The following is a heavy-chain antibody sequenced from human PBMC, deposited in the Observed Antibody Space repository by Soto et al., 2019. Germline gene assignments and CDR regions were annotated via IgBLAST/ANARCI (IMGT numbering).Heavy chain of an antibody. CDR2: IIPIFGTA. CDR3: ARVVAVAGTGAFDI. J-gene: IGHJ3*02. D-gene: IGHD6-19*01. Sequence: VASVKVSCKASGGTFSSYAISWVRQAPGQGLEWMGGIIPIFGTANYAQKFQGRVTITADKSTSTAYMELSSLRSEDTAVYYCARVVAVAGTGAFDIWGQGTMVTVSS. CDR1: GGTFSSYA. V-gene: IGHV1-69*06.